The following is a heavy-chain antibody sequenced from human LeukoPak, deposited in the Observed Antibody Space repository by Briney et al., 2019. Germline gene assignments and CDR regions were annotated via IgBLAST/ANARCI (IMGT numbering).Heavy chain of an antibody. V-gene: IGHV4-39*01. J-gene: IGHJ4*02. D-gene: IGHD2-15*01. CDR3: ARQGARLLDASN. CDR2: IYYSGSS. CDR1: GGSISSSSYY. Sequence: SETLSLTCTVSGGSISSSSYYWGWIRQPPGKGLEWIGSIYYSGSSYYNPSLKSRVTISVDTSKNQFSLKLSSVTAADTAVYYCARQGARLLDASNWGQGTLVTVSS.